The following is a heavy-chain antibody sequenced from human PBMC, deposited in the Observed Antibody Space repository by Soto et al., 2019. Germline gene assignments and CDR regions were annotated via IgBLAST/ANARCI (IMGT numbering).Heavy chain of an antibody. CDR2: ISSSGSTI. V-gene: IGHV3-48*03. D-gene: IGHD6-13*01. J-gene: IGHJ4*02. CDR3: ARDTHSSSIDY. CDR1: GFTFSSYE. Sequence: ESGGGLVQPGGSLRLSCAASGFTFSSYEMNWVRQAPGKGLEWVSYISSSGSTIYYADSVKGRFTISRDNAKNSLYLQMNSLRAEDTAVYYCARDTHSSSIDYWGQGTLVTVSS.